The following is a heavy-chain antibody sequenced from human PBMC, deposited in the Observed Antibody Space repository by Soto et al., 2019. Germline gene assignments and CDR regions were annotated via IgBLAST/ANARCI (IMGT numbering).Heavy chain of an antibody. V-gene: IGHV1-18*04. CDR2: ISAYNGNT. D-gene: IGHD3-9*01. Sequence: ASVKVSCKASGYTFTGYYMHWVRQAPGQGLEWMGWISAYNGNTNYAQKLQGRVTMTTDTSTSTAYMELRSLRSDDTAVYYCARLYHYDILTGYMHYYGMDVWGQGTTVTVSS. J-gene: IGHJ6*02. CDR3: ARLYHYDILTGYMHYYGMDV. CDR1: GYTFTGYY.